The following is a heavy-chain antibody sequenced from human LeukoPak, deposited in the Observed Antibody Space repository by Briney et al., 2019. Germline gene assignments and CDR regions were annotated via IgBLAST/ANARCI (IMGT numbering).Heavy chain of an antibody. D-gene: IGHD6-19*01. J-gene: IGHJ4*02. CDR2: INPSGGST. CDR3: ARDYSSGWSFDY. CDR1: GYTFNNHY. V-gene: IGHV1-46*02. Sequence: ASVKVSCKASGYTFNNHYMYWVRQAPGQGLEWMGVINPSGGSTSYAQKFQGRVTMTRDTSASTAYMELSSLRSEDTAVYYCARDYSSGWSFDYWGQGTLVTVSS.